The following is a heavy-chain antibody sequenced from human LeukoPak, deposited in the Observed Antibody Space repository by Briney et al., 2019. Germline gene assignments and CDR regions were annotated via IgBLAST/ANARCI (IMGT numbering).Heavy chain of an antibody. D-gene: IGHD1-26*01. CDR2: INPNSGGT. J-gene: IGHJ4*02. CDR1: GYIFTGYY. CDR3: ARDLKWNYFDY. Sequence: ASVKVSCKASGYIFTGYYMHWVRQAPGQGLEWMGWINPNSGGTNYAQKFRGRVTMTRDTSISTAYMELSRLRSDDTAVYYCARDLKWNYFDYWGQGTLVTVSS. V-gene: IGHV1-2*02.